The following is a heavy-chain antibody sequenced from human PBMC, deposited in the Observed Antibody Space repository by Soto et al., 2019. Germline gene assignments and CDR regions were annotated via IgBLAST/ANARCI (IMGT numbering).Heavy chain of an antibody. V-gene: IGHV4-4*07. J-gene: IGHJ5*02. CDR1: GASVRSYH. D-gene: IGHD1-1*01. CDR2: VQMSGTT. Sequence: QVRLQESGPGLVKPSETLSLTCAVSGASVRSYHWSWIRQAAGKGLEWIGRVQMSGTTNYNPSLKTRVTRSLDTSKNEVSLRMTSVTAADTAVYFCAKDRSTMRWFGPWGQGILVTVSS. CDR3: AKDRSTMRWFGP.